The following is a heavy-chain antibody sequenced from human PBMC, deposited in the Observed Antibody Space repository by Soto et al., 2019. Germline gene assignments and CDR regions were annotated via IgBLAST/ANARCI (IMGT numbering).Heavy chain of an antibody. V-gene: IGHV4-34*01. D-gene: IGHD2-2*01. CDR2: INHSGST. CDR3: ARIALGYCSSTSCSANYYYYMDV. J-gene: IGHJ6*03. CDR1: GGSFSGYY. Sequence: PSETLSLTCAVYGGSFSGYYWSWIRQPPGKGLEWIGEINHSGSTNYNPSLKSRVTISVDTSKNQFSLKLSSVTAADTAVYYCARIALGYCSSTSCSANYYYYMDVWGKGTTVTV.